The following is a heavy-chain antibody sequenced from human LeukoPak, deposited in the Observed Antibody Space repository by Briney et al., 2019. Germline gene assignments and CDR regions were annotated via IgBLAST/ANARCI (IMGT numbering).Heavy chain of an antibody. J-gene: IGHJ4*02. V-gene: IGHV4-59*01. CDR3: ARGPTYDFWSGYYRGIGFDY. CDR2: IYYSGST. Sequence: PGGSLRLSCAASGFTFSSYAMSWIRQPPGKGLEWIGYIYYSGSTNYNPSLKSRVTISVDTSKNQFSLKLSSVTAADTAVYYCARGPTYDFWSGYYRGIGFDYWGQGTLVTVSS. CDR1: GFTFSSYA. D-gene: IGHD3-3*01.